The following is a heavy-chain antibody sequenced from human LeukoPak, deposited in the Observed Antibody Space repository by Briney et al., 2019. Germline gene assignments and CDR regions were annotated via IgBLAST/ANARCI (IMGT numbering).Heavy chain of an antibody. D-gene: IGHD3-22*01. Sequence: SVKVSCKASGGTFSSYAISWVRQAPGQGLEWMGGIIPIFGTANYAQKFQGRVTITTDESTSTAYMELSSLRSEDTAVCYCAKQPSGYYLDAFDIWGQGTMVTVSS. CDR2: IIPIFGTA. CDR3: AKQPSGYYLDAFDI. V-gene: IGHV1-69*05. CDR1: GGTFSSYA. J-gene: IGHJ3*02.